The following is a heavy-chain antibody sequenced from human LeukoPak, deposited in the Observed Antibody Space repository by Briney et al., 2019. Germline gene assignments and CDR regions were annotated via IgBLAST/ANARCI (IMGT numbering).Heavy chain of an antibody. CDR1: GFTIDDYA. D-gene: IGHD2-2*01. CDR2: ISWGGGST. Sequence: GGSLTLSCAASGFTIDDYAMHWVRQAPGKGLEWVSLISWGGGSTYYADSVKGRFTISRDNSKNSLYLQMNSLRAEDTALYYCAKDGYCSSTSCYGWGYYYYYMDVWGKGTTVTVSS. CDR3: AKDGYCSSTSCYGWGYYYYYMDV. J-gene: IGHJ6*03. V-gene: IGHV3-43D*03.